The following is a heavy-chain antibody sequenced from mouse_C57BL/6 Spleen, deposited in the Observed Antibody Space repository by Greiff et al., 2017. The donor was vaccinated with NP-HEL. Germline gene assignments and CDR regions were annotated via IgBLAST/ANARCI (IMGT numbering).Heavy chain of an antibody. V-gene: IGHV8-8*01. CDR2: IWWDAVK. CDR1: GFSLSAFGMG. J-gene: IGHJ2*01. Sequence: QVTLKVSGPGILQPSQTLSLTCSFSGFSLSAFGMGVGWIRQPSGKGLEWLAHIWWDAVKYSNPALKRLLTISKDTSKNQVFLKIVKVDTADTATYSGARTRLGKGYFDYWGQGTTLTVSS. D-gene: IGHD4-1*01. CDR3: ARTRLGKGYFDY.